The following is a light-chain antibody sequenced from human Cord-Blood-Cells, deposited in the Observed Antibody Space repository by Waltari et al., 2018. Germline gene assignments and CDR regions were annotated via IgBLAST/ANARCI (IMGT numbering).Light chain of an antibody. CDR2: AAS. CDR3: QQSYSTRWT. Sequence: DIQMTQSPSSLSASVGDRVTITCRASQSISSYLNWYQQKPGKAPKLPIYAASSLQSGVPSRFSGSGSGTDFTITISSLQPEDFATYYCQQSYSTRWTFGQGTKVEIK. J-gene: IGKJ1*01. CDR1: QSISSY. V-gene: IGKV1-39*01.